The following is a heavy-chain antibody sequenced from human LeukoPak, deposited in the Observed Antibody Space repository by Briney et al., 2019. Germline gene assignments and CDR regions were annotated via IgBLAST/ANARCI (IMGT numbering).Heavy chain of an antibody. Sequence: PSETLSLTCTVSGGSISSYYWSWIRQPPGKGLEWIGYIYYSGSTNYNPSLKSRVTISVDTSKNQFSLKLSSVTAADTAVYYCARRGLAYYYFDYWGQGTLVTVSS. J-gene: IGHJ4*02. V-gene: IGHV4-59*08. CDR3: ARRGLAYYYFDY. D-gene: IGHD2-21*01. CDR1: GGSISSYY. CDR2: IYYSGST.